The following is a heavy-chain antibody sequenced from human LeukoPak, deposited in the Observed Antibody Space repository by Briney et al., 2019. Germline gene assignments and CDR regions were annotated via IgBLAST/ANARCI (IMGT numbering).Heavy chain of an antibody. V-gene: IGHV4-59*01. J-gene: IGHJ4*02. CDR1: GGSISSYY. D-gene: IGHD4-11*01. CDR3: ARDNPTVTVFDY. Sequence: SETLSLTCTVSGGSISSYYWSWIRQPPGKGLEWIGYIYYSGTTNYNPSLKSRVTISVDSSKNQFSLKLSSVTAADTAVYYCARDNPTVTVFDYWGQGTLVTVSS. CDR2: IYYSGTT.